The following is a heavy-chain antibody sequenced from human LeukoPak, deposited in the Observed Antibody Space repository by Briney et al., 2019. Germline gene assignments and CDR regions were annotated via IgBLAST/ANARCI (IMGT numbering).Heavy chain of an antibody. CDR2: ISGSGGST. V-gene: IGHV3-23*01. J-gene: IGHJ5*02. D-gene: IGHD3-16*02. CDR1: GFTFSSYA. Sequence: GGSLRLSCAASGFTFSSYAMSWVRQAPGKGLEWVSAISGSGGSTYYADSVKGRFTISRDNSKNTLYLQMNSLRAEDTAVYYCARVYDYVWGSYPPVFDPWGQGILVTVSS. CDR3: ARVYDYVWGSYPPVFDP.